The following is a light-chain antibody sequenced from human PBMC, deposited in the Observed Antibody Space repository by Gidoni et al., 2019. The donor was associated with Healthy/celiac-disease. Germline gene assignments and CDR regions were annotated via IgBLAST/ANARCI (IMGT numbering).Light chain of an antibody. CDR1: SSDVGGYNY. CDR2: EVR. Sequence: QSALTQPASVSGSPGQSITISCTRTSSDVGGYNYVSWYQQHPGKAPKLRIYEVRNRPSVVSNRFSGSKSGNTASLTISGLQAEDEADYYCSSYTSSSTRVFGGGTKLPVL. V-gene: IGLV2-14*01. CDR3: SSYTSSSTRV. J-gene: IGLJ3*02.